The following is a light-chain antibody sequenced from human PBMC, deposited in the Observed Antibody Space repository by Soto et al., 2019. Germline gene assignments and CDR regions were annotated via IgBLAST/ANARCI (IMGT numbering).Light chain of an antibody. CDR2: GAS. CDR3: QQYGSSPSRT. J-gene: IGKJ1*01. V-gene: IGKV3-20*01. Sequence: EIVMTQSPATLSVSPGEGATLSCRASQSFSTNLAWYQQKPGQAPRLLIYGASSRATGIPDRFSGSGSGTDFTLTISRLEPEDFAVYYCQQYGSSPSRTFGQGTKVDIK. CDR1: QSFSTN.